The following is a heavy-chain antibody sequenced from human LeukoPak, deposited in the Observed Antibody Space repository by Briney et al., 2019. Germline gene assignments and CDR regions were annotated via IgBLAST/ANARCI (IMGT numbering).Heavy chain of an antibody. D-gene: IGHD3-10*01. CDR3: ATGSPMARSTLLWFGELHRGIYY. CDR2: FDPEDGET. Sequence: ASVKVSCKVSGYTLTELSMHWVRQAPGKGLEWMGGFDPEDGETIYAQKFQGRVTMTEDTSTDTAYMELSSLRSEDTAVYYCATGSPMARSTLLWFGELHRGIYYWGQGTLVTVSS. J-gene: IGHJ4*02. CDR1: GYTLTELS. V-gene: IGHV1-24*01.